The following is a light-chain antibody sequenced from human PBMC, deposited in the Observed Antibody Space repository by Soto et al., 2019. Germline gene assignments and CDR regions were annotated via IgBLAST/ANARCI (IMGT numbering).Light chain of an antibody. J-gene: IGKJ2*01. CDR2: GAS. V-gene: IGKV3-15*01. Sequence: IVMTQSPATLSVSPGERATLSCRASQSVSSNLAWYQQSPGQAPRLLIYGASTRATGIPARFSGSGSGTEFTLTISSLQSEDFAVYYCHHYNSWPYTFGQGTKVDIK. CDR3: HHYNSWPYT. CDR1: QSVSSN.